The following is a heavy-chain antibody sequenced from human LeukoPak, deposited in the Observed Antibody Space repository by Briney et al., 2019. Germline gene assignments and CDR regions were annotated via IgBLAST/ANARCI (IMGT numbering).Heavy chain of an antibody. CDR1: GGSISSGGYY. V-gene: IGHV4-61*08. J-gene: IGHJ6*03. D-gene: IGHD2-15*01. Sequence: SETLSLTCTVSGGSISSGGYYWSWIRQPPGKGLEWIGYIYHSGSTNYNPSLKSRVTISVDTSKNQFSLKLSSVTAADTAVYYCARDLWSARVNPYYYYMDVWGKGTTVTVSS. CDR3: ARDLWSARVNPYYYYMDV. CDR2: IYHSGST.